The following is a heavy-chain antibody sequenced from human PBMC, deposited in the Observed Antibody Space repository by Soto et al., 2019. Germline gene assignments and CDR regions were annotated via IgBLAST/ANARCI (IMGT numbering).Heavy chain of an antibody. V-gene: IGHV2-5*02. J-gene: IGHJ6*02. CDR3: AHSTSTRHYDFWSGPRPDV. D-gene: IGHD3-3*01. Sequence: SGPTLVKPTQTLTLTCTFSGFSLSTSGVGVGWIRQPPGKALEWLALIYWDDDKRYSPSLKSRLTITEDTSKNQVVLTMTNMDPVDTATYYCAHSTSTRHYDFWSGPRPDVWGQGT. CDR2: IYWDDDK. CDR1: GFSLSTSGVG.